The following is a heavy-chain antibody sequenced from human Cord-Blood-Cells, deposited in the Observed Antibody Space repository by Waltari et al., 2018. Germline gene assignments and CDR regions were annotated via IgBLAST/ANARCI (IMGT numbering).Heavy chain of an antibody. CDR2: INHSGNT. CDR1: GGSFSGYY. CDR3: ARLKGYSGSYYNAFDI. J-gene: IGHJ3*02. Sequence: QVQLQQWGAGLLKPSETLSLTCAVYGGSFSGYYWSWIRQPPGKGLEWIGEINHSGNTNYHPSLESRVTISVDTSKNQFSLKLSSVTAADTAVYYCARLKGYSGSYYNAFDIWGQGTMVTVSS. V-gene: IGHV4-34*01. D-gene: IGHD1-26*01.